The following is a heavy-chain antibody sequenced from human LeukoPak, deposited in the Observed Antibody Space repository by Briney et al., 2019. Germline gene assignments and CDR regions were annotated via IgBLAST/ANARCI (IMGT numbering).Heavy chain of an antibody. CDR3: AKGKASGWYIVDY. Sequence: GGSLRLSCAASGFIFSNYGLSWVRQAPGKGLEWVSAISGSGGSTYYADSVKGRFTISRDNSKNTLYLQMNSLRAEDTAVYYCAKGKASGWYIVDYWGQGTLVTVSS. V-gene: IGHV3-23*01. D-gene: IGHD6-19*01. CDR2: ISGSGGST. CDR1: GFIFSNYG. J-gene: IGHJ4*02.